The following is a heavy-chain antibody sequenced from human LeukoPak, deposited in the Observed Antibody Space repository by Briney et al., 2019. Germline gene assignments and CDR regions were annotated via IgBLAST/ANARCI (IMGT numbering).Heavy chain of an antibody. CDR3: ARGFIAVAGTALNWFDP. J-gene: IGHJ5*02. D-gene: IGHD6-19*01. CDR1: GGSISTYY. CDR2: IYTSGST. Sequence: SETLSLTCTVSGGSISTYYWSWIRQPAGKGLEWIGRIYTSGSTNYNPSLKSRVTISVDKSKNQFSLKLSSVTAADTAVYFCARGFIAVAGTALNWFDPWGPGTLVTVSS. V-gene: IGHV4-4*07.